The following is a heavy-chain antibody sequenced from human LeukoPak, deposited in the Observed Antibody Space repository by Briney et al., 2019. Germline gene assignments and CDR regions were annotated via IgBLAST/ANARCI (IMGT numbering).Heavy chain of an antibody. J-gene: IGHJ4*02. D-gene: IGHD3-22*01. V-gene: IGHV3-74*01. CDR3: ARDPRGPTGYDSSGRDTFDY. CDR2: INDDETST. Sequence: GGSLRLSCAASGFSFSSSWMHWVRQVPGKGLEWVSRINDDETSTTYAESVKGRFTISRDNSNNLLYLQINSLRAEDTAAYYCARDPRGPTGYDSSGRDTFDYWGQGTLVTVSS. CDR1: GFSFSSSW.